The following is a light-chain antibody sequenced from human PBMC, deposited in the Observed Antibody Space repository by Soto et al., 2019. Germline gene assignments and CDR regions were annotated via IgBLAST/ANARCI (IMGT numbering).Light chain of an antibody. CDR3: QQYDNLPPYT. Sequence: DIQMTQSPSALSASVGERVTITCQASQDIYIYLNWYQQKPGKAPNLLIYDASNLEAGVPSRFSGSGSGTHFTLTISSLQPEDIATYYCQQYDNLPPYTFGQGTSLDLK. CDR1: QDIYIY. V-gene: IGKV1-33*01. CDR2: DAS. J-gene: IGKJ2*01.